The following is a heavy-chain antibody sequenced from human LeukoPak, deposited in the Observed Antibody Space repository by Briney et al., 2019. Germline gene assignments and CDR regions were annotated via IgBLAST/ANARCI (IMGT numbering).Heavy chain of an antibody. V-gene: IGHV6-1*01. CDR2: TYYRSKWFF. CDR3: TRDSPSGTSLDY. J-gene: IGHJ4*02. Sequence: PSQTLSLTCAISGDSVSSNSAAWNWIRQSPSRGLEWLGRTYYRSKWFFDYALSVKSRITINPDTSKNQFSLQLNSVTPEDTAVYYCTRDSPSGTSLDYWGQGTLVTVSS. D-gene: IGHD1-26*01. CDR1: GDSVSSNSAA.